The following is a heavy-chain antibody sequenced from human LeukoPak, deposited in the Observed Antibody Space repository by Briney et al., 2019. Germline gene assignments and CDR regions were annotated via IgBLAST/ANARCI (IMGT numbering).Heavy chain of an antibody. CDR1: GGSISSSSYY. V-gene: IGHV4-39*01. CDR3: ARTYYGGNSPLFDY. J-gene: IGHJ4*02. Sequence: SETLSLTCTVSGGSISSSSYYWGWIRQPPGTGLEWIGSIYYSGSTYYNPSLKSRVTISVDTSKNQFSLKLSSVTAADTAVYYCARTYYGGNSPLFDYWGQGTLVTVSS. CDR2: IYYSGST. D-gene: IGHD4-23*01.